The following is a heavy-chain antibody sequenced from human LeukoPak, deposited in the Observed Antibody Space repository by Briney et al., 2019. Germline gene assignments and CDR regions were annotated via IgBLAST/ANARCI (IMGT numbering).Heavy chain of an antibody. D-gene: IGHD1-26*01. CDR2: ISSSSSYI. J-gene: IGHJ3*02. V-gene: IGHV3-21*04. CDR3: AKDRGSYFPGAFDI. Sequence: GGSLRLSCAASGFTFSSYSMSWVRQAPGKGLEWVSSISSSSSYIYYADSVKGRFTISRDNAKNTLYLQMNSLRAEDMALYYCAKDRGSYFPGAFDIWGQGTMVTVSS. CDR1: GFTFSSYS.